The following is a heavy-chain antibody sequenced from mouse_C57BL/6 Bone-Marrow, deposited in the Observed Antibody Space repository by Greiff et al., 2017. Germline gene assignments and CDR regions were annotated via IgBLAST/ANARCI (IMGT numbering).Heavy chain of an antibody. CDR3: TGGSCYYAMDY. V-gene: IGHV6-3*01. Sequence: VQLKESGGGLVQPGGSMKLSCVASGFTFSNYWMNWVRQSPEKGLEWVAQIRLKSDNYATHYAESVKGRFTISRDDSKSSVYLQMNNLRAEDTGIYYCTGGSCYYAMDYWGQGTSVTVSS. J-gene: IGHJ4*01. CDR1: GFTFSNYW. CDR2: IRLKSDNYAT. D-gene: IGHD1-1*01.